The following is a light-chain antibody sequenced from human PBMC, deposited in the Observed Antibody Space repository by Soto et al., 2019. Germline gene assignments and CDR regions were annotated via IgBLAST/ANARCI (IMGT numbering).Light chain of an antibody. CDR3: SSYSSSSSWV. V-gene: IGLV2-14*01. J-gene: IGLJ3*02. Sequence: QSVLTQPPSVSGSPGQWITISCTGASSDVGGYIYVSWYQQHPGKAPKLMIYEVSNPPSGVSHCFSGSESSNTASLTISGLLDEDEDYYCCSSYSSSSSWVFGGGTKLTVL. CDR2: EVS. CDR1: SSDVGGYIY.